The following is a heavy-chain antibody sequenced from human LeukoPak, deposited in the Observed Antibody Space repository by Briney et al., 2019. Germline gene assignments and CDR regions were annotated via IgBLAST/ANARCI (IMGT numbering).Heavy chain of an antibody. J-gene: IGHJ3*02. CDR3: AKDLSSPIAAAGLGPDAFDI. CDR1: GFTFSSYG. V-gene: IGHV3-30*18. D-gene: IGHD6-13*01. Sequence: PGGSLRLSCAASGFTFSSYGMHWVRQAPGKGLEWVAVISYDGSNKYYADSVKGRFTISRDNSKNTLYLQMNSLRAEDTAVYYCAKDLSSPIAAAGLGPDAFDIWGQGTMVTVSS. CDR2: ISYDGSNK.